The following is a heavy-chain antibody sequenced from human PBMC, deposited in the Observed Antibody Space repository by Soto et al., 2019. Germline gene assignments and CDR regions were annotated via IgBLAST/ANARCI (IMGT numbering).Heavy chain of an antibody. D-gene: IGHD6-13*01. CDR3: ARGEEAAAGSVYGMDV. V-gene: IGHV1-8*01. CDR2: MNPNSGNT. CDR1: GYTFTSYD. Sequence: GASVKVSRKASGYTFTSYDINWVRQATGQGLEWMGWMNPNSGNTGYAQKFQGRVTMTRNTSISTAYMELSSLRSEDTAVYYCARGEEAAAGSVYGMDVWGQGTTVNVSS. J-gene: IGHJ6*02.